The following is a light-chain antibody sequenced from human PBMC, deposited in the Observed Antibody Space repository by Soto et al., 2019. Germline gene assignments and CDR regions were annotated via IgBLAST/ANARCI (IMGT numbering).Light chain of an antibody. CDR1: SSDVGGYNY. CDR2: EVY. Sequence: QSVLTQPASVSGSPGQSITISCTGTSSDVGGYNYVSWYQQHPGKAPKLMIYEVYKRPSGVPDRFSGSKSGNTASLTVSGLQAEDEADYYCSSYAVNNKVVFGGGTKVTVL. V-gene: IGLV2-8*01. CDR3: SSYAVNNKVV. J-gene: IGLJ2*01.